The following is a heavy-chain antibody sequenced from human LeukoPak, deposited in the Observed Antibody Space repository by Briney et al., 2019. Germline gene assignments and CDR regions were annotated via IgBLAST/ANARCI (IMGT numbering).Heavy chain of an antibody. V-gene: IGHV4-31*03. D-gene: IGHD6-19*01. J-gene: IGHJ6*02. Sequence: PSQTLSLTCTVSVGSISSGCYYWSWIRQHPGKGLEWIGYIYYSGSTYYNPSLKSRVTISVDTSKNQFSLKLSSVTAADTAVYYCAVSSGWYRGPYYYYYGMDVWGQGTTVTVSS. CDR1: VGSISSGCYY. CDR2: IYYSGST. CDR3: AVSSGWYRGPYYYYYGMDV.